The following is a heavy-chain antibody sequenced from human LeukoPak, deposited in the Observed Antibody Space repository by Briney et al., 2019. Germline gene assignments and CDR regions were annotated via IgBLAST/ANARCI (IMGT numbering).Heavy chain of an antibody. CDR2: ISYDGSNK. D-gene: IGHD1-1*01. V-gene: IGHV3-30-3*01. J-gene: IGHJ6*02. CDR1: GFTFSTYW. Sequence: GGSLRLSCAAASGFTFSTYWMSWVRQAPGKGLEWVAVISYDGSNKYYADSVKGRFTISRDNSKNTLYLQMNSLRAEDTAVYYCARVRTKGPRVYYYGMDVWGQGTTVTVSS. CDR3: ARVRTKGPRVYYYGMDV.